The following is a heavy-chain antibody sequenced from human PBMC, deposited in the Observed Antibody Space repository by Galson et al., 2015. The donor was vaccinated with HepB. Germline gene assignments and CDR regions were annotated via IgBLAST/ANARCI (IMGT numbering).Heavy chain of an antibody. J-gene: IGHJ3*02. V-gene: IGHV3-74*01. Sequence: SLRLSCAASGFTFSSYWTHWVRQVPGKGLVWVSRINSDGSSISYADSGQGRFTISRDNAKNTLNLQMNSLRAEDTAVYYCAREFVAVAGRNSDAFDIWGQGTMVTVSS. CDR2: INSDGSSI. CDR1: GFTFSSYW. D-gene: IGHD6-19*01. CDR3: AREFVAVAGRNSDAFDI.